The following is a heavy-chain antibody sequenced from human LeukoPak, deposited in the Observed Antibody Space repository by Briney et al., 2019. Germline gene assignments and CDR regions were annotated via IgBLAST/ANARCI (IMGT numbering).Heavy chain of an antibody. D-gene: IGHD3-22*01. CDR2: ISSSSSYI. CDR3: AREDYYDSSGYDAFDI. V-gene: IGHV3-21*01. Sequence: GGSLRLSCAASGFTFSSYSMSWVRQAPGKGLEWVSSISSSSSYIYYTDSVKGRFTISRDNAKNSLYLQMNSLRAEDTAVYYCAREDYYDSSGYDAFDIWGQGTMVTVSS. J-gene: IGHJ3*02. CDR1: GFTFSSYS.